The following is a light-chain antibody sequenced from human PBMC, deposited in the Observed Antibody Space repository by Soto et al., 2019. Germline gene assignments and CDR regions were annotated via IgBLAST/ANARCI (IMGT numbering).Light chain of an antibody. Sequence: EIVLTQSPGTLYLSPGESATLSCRASQSVSSSFLASYQQKPGQAPRLLIHGASSRATGIPDRFSGSGCGTDFTLTISRLEREDVAVYYCQQYGSSPLTFGGGTTVEIK. CDR1: QSVSSSF. CDR3: QQYGSSPLT. J-gene: IGKJ4*01. CDR2: GAS. V-gene: IGKV3-20*01.